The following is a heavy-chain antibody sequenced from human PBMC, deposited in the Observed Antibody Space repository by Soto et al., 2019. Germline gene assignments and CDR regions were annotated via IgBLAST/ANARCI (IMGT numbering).Heavy chain of an antibody. V-gene: IGHV1-24*01. CDR2: FDPEDGET. J-gene: IGHJ6*02. D-gene: IGHD1-26*01. Sequence: EASVKVSCKVSGYTLTELSMHWVRQAPGKGLEWMGGFDPEDGETIYAQKFQGRVTMTEDTSTDTAYMELSSLRSEDTAVYYCATDIVGAIPRSYYYYGMDVWGQGTTVTVSS. CDR1: GYTLTELS. CDR3: ATDIVGAIPRSYYYYGMDV.